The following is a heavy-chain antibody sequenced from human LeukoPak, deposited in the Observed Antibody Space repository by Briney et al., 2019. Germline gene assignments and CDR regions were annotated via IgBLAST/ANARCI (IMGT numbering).Heavy chain of an antibody. V-gene: IGHV1-69*04. CDR1: GGTCSSYA. CDR3: ARDCGYSYGTWGYYYYYYGMDV. J-gene: IGHJ6*02. CDR2: IIPILGIA. Sequence: GASVKVSCKASGGTCSSYAISWVRQAPGQGLEWMGRIIPILGIANYAQKFQVRVTITADKSTSTAYMELSSLRSEDTAVYYCARDCGYSYGTWGYYYYYYGMDVWGQGTTVTVSS. D-gene: IGHD5-18*01.